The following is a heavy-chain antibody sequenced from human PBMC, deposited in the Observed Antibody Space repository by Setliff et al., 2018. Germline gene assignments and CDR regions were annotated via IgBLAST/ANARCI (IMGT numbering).Heavy chain of an antibody. CDR2: TYDSGST. V-gene: IGHV4-39*07. CDR1: GGSISSSSYY. CDR3: ARDTYSGSYWINWFDP. Sequence: SETLSLTCTVPGGSISSSSYYWGWVRQTPGKGLEWIGSTYDSGSTYYNPSLNSRVTISVDTSKNQFSLKLSSVTAADTAVYYCARDTYSGSYWINWFDPWGQGTLVTVSS. D-gene: IGHD1-26*01. J-gene: IGHJ5*02.